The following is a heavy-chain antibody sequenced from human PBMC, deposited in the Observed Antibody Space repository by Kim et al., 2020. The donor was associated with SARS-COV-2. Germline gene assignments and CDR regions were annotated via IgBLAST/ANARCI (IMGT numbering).Heavy chain of an antibody. Sequence: SETLSLTCTVSGGSISSCYWSWIRKPPEKGLDWMGYSYYNWSANYNPSLKIQVTISVDTSKNQFSLKLSSVTAADTAVYYCARGIALVRVVLRWFDPWGQGTLVTVSS. J-gene: IGHJ5*02. CDR3: ARGIALVRVVLRWFDP. V-gene: IGHV4-59*01. CDR1: GGSISSCY. CDR2: SYYNWSA. D-gene: IGHD3-10*01.